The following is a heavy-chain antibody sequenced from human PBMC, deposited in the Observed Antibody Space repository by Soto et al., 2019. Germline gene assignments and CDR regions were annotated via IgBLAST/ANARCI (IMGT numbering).Heavy chain of an antibody. CDR2: IPSYGTYK. CDR1: GFTFSSYG. J-gene: IGHJ4*02. Sequence: QVQLVESGGGVVQPGGSLRLAGTASGFTFSSYGMHWDRQAPGKGLQWVAVIPSYGTYKYYLDSVKGLSTITRDNSTDTFYLQMNRLIVEDTAVYYTVSDAEHLHNGLDHWGQGTLVTVSS. V-gene: IGHV3-30*19. D-gene: IGHD1-1*01. CDR3: VSDAEHLHNGLDH.